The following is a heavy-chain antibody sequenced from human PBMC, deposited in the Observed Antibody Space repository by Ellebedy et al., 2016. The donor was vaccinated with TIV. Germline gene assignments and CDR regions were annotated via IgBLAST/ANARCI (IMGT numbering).Heavy chain of an antibody. V-gene: IGHV4-4*07. CDR3: AKGGGTGWFDP. CDR1: GGSSSSHY. J-gene: IGHJ5*02. CDR2: IYSSGTT. Sequence: MPSETLSLTCTVSGGSSSSHYWSWIRQPAGKGLEWIGRIYSSGTTTYNPSLNSRVTMSIDTSKNQFSLKLSSVTAADTAVYYCAKGGGTGWFDPWGPGTLVTVSS. D-gene: IGHD7-27*01.